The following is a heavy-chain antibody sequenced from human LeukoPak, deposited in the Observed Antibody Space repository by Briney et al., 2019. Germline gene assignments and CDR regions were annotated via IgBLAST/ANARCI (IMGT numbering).Heavy chain of an antibody. D-gene: IGHD4-17*01. CDR2: IYSGGRT. J-gene: IGHJ4*02. CDR1: GFTVSSNY. CDR3: AKDRYGDYAFDY. Sequence: GGSLRLSCAASGFTVSSNYMSWVRQAPGKGLEWVSVIYSGGRTKYADSVKGRFTISRDNSKNTLYLQMNSLRAEDTAVYYCAKDRYGDYAFDYWGQGTLVTVSS. V-gene: IGHV3-53*01.